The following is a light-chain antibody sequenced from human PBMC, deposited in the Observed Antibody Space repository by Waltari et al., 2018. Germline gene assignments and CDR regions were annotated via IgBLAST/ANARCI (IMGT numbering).Light chain of an antibody. Sequence: DIVMTQSPSTLSASVGDGVTITCRASQSIGRRLAWYQQKPGKAPKLLMYQASSLERGVPSRFSGGGSGTEFTLTISSLQPDDFATYYCQQYNTYSWTFGQGTKVEIK. V-gene: IGKV1-5*03. J-gene: IGKJ1*01. CDR1: QSIGRR. CDR2: QAS. CDR3: QQYNTYSWT.